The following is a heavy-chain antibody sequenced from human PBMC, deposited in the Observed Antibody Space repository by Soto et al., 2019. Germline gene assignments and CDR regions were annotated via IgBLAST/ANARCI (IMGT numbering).Heavy chain of an antibody. V-gene: IGHV3-30*18. CDR2: ISYDGSNK. J-gene: IGHJ4*02. D-gene: IGHD6-13*01. CDR1: GFTFSSYG. CDR3: ANPLIAAAGTVGDFDY. Sequence: QVQLVESGGGVVQPGRSLRLSCAASGFTFSSYGMHWVRQAPGKGLEWVAVISYDGSNKYYADSVKGRFTISRDNSKNTLYLQMNSLRAEDTAVYYCANPLIAAAGTVGDFDYWGQGTLVTVSS.